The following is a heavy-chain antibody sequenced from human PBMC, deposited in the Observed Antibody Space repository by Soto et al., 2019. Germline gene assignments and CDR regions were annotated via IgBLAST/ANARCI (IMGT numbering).Heavy chain of an antibody. J-gene: IGHJ4*02. CDR3: TNLDY. CDR2: IRSRPNNYAT. Sequence: EVQLVESGGGLAQPGGSLTLSCVVSGLTFSGAAIYWVRQASGKGLEWVGVIRSRPNNYATAFAASVRGRFTISRDESKNTAFLQMNSLHTEDAAIYYCTNLDYWGQGTLVTVSS. CDR1: GLTFSGAA. V-gene: IGHV3-73*01.